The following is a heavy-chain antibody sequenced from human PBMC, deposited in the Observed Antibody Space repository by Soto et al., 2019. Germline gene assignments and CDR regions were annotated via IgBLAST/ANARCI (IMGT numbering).Heavy chain of an antibody. J-gene: IGHJ5*02. CDR2: IYPGDSDT. D-gene: IGHD3-9*01. Sequence: PXESLKISCKGSGYSFTSYWIGWVRQIPGKGLEWMGIIYPGDSDTRYSPSFQGQVTISADKSISTAYLQWSSLKASDTAMYYCARLEVRYFDWFPGDWFDPWGQGTLVTVSS. CDR3: ARLEVRYFDWFPGDWFDP. V-gene: IGHV5-51*01. CDR1: GYSFTSYW.